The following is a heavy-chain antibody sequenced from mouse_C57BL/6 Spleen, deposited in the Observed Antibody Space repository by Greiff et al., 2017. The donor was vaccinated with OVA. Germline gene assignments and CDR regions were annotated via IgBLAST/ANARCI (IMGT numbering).Heavy chain of an antibody. Sequence: EVQVVESGGGLVQPGGSMKLSCVASGFTFSNYWMNWVRQSPEKGLEWVAQIRLKSDNYATHYAESVKGRFTISRDDSKSSVYLQMNNLRAEDTGIYYCTAIYYGPLYAMDYWGQGTSVTVSS. CDR1: GFTFSNYW. CDR2: IRLKSDNYAT. CDR3: TAIYYGPLYAMDY. D-gene: IGHD2-1*01. V-gene: IGHV6-3*01. J-gene: IGHJ4*01.